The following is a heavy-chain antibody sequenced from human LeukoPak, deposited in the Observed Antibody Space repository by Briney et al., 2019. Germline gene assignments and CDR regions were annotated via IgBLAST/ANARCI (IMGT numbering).Heavy chain of an antibody. Sequence: GGSLRLSCVVSGFTFSNYAMSWVRQAPGRGLEWVSAISGSGGSTYHADSARGRFTISRDNSKNTLWLQMNSLRAEDTALYYCAKSLGSNSYYHFDYWGQGTLVTVSS. CDR3: AKSLGSNSYYHFDY. CDR1: GFTFSNYA. J-gene: IGHJ4*02. CDR2: ISGSGGST. V-gene: IGHV3-23*01. D-gene: IGHD2-2*01.